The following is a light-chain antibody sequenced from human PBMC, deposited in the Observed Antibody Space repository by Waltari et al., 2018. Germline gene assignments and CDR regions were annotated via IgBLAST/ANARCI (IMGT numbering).Light chain of an antibody. Sequence: DIQMTQSPSSLSASVGDRVTITCQASQDISNYLNWYQQKPGKAPKLLIYDASNLETGFPSRLSGSGSGTDFTFTISSLQPEDIATYYCQQYDNLWTFGQGTKVEIK. CDR1: QDISNY. J-gene: IGKJ1*01. V-gene: IGKV1-33*01. CDR3: QQYDNLWT. CDR2: DAS.